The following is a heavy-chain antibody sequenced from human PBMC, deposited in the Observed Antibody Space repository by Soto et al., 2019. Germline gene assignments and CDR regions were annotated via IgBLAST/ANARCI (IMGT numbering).Heavy chain of an antibody. CDR1: GFTFSSYA. V-gene: IGHV3-23*01. CDR2: ISGSGGST. Sequence: GGSLRLSCAASGFTFSSYAMSWVRQAPGKGLEWVSAISGSGGSTYYADSVKGRFTISRDNSKNTLYLQMNSLRAEDTAVYYCAKDKTWYGDYVPNFDYWGQGTLVTVSS. J-gene: IGHJ4*02. D-gene: IGHD4-17*01. CDR3: AKDKTWYGDYVPNFDY.